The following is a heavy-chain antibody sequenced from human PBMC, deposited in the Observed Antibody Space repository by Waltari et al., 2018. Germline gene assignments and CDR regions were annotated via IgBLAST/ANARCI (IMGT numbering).Heavy chain of an antibody. CDR2: IYTSGST. D-gene: IGHD6-6*01. Sequence: QVQLQESGPGLVKPSQTLSLTCTVSGGSISSGSYYWSWIRQPAGKGLEWIGRIYTSGSTNYNPSLKSRVTISVDTSKNQFSLKLSSVTAADTAVYYCARDGGEHEYSSSVLLAYWGQGTLVTVSS. J-gene: IGHJ4*02. V-gene: IGHV4-61*02. CDR3: ARDGGEHEYSSSVLLAY. CDR1: GGSISSGSYY.